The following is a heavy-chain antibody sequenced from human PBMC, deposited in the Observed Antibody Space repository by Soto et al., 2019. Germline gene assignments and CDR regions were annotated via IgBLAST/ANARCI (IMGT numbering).Heavy chain of an antibody. CDR3: AREGSSWYNWFDP. J-gene: IGHJ5*02. CDR2: ISSSSSYI. V-gene: IGHV3-21*01. CDR1: GFTFSSYS. Sequence: GGSLRLSCAASGFTFSSYSMNWVRQAPGKGLEWVSSISSSSSYIYYADSVKGRFTISRDNAKNSLYLQMNSLRAEDTAVYYCAREGSSWYNWFDPWGQGTLVTVSS. D-gene: IGHD6-13*01.